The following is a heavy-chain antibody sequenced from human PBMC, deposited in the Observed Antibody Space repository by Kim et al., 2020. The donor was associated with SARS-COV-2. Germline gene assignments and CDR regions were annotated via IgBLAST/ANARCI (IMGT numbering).Heavy chain of an antibody. CDR1: GYSFTSYW. CDR3: ARQDGSSWHYYYGMDV. CDR2: IYPGDSDT. Sequence: GESLKISCKGSGYSFTSYWIGWVRQMPGKGLEWMGIIYPGDSDTRYSPSFQGQVTISADKSISTAYLQWSSLKASDTAMYYCARQDGSSWHYYYGMDVWGQGTTVTVSS. D-gene: IGHD6-13*01. V-gene: IGHV5-51*01. J-gene: IGHJ6*02.